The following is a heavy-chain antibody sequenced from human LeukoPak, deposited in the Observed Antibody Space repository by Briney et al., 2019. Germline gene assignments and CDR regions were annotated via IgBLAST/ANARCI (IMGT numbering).Heavy chain of an antibody. J-gene: IGHJ4*02. D-gene: IGHD1-26*01. Sequence: GGSLRLSCAASGFTVSSNYMSWVRQAPGKGLEWVSVIYSGGSAYYADSVKGRFTLSRDNSKNTLFLQINSLRGEDTAVYYGAREWERDWGQGTLVTVSS. CDR2: IYSGGSA. CDR3: AREWERD. V-gene: IGHV3-53*01. CDR1: GFTVSSNY.